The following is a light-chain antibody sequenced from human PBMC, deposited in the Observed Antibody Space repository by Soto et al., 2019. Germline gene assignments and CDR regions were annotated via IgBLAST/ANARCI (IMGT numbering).Light chain of an antibody. CDR3: QQSYSTPQT. CDR1: QSISSW. Sequence: DIQMTHSASTVSASVADRVTITCRASQSISSWLAWYQQKPGKAPKLLIYAASSLQSGVPSRFSGSGSGTDFTLTISSLQPEDFATYYCQQSYSTPQTFGQGTKVDIK. J-gene: IGKJ1*01. V-gene: IGKV1-39*01. CDR2: AAS.